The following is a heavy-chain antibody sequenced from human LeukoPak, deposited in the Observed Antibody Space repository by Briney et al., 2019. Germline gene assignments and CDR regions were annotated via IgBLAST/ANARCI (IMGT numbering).Heavy chain of an antibody. CDR3: ARDDDYGDSDAFDI. Sequence: ASVKVSCKASGYTFTGYYLHWVRQAPGQGLEWMGWINPNSGSTFYAQKFKGRVTLTRDTSISTAYLELSRLSCDDTAVYYCARDDDYGDSDAFDIWGQGTMVTVSS. V-gene: IGHV1-2*02. J-gene: IGHJ3*02. CDR1: GYTFTGYY. D-gene: IGHD4-17*01. CDR2: INPNSGST.